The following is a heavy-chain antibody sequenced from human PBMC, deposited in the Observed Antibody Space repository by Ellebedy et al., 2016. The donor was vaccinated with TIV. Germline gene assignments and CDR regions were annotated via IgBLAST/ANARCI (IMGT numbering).Heavy chain of an antibody. V-gene: IGHV3-48*04. CDR1: GFTFSSYS. D-gene: IGHD3-10*01. J-gene: IGHJ4*02. CDR3: ARDSGSYSNDFDY. CDR2: IRSSSSTI. Sequence: GESLKISCAASGFTFSSYSMNWVRQAPGKGLEWVSYIRSSSSTIYYADSVKGRFTISRDNAKNSLYLQMNSLRAEDTAVYYGARDSGSYSNDFDYWGQGTLVTVSS.